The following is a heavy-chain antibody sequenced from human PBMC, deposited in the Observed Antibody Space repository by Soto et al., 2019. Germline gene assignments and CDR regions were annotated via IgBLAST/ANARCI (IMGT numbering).Heavy chain of an antibody. CDR3: AKGPRGVVVPAARYYYYYGMDV. V-gene: IGHV3-30*18. CDR2: ISYDGSNK. Sequence: GGSLRLSCAASGFTFSSYGMHWVRQAPGKGLEWVAVISYDGSNKYYADSVKGRFTISRDNSKNTLYLQMNSLRAEDTAVYYCAKGPRGVVVPAARYYYYYGMDVWGQGTTVTVSS. D-gene: IGHD2-2*01. CDR1: GFTFSSYG. J-gene: IGHJ6*02.